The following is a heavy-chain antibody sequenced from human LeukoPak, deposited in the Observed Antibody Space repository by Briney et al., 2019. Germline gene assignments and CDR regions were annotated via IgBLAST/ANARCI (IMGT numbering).Heavy chain of an antibody. J-gene: IGHJ4*02. V-gene: IGHV4-31*03. CDR2: IYYSGST. D-gene: IGHD2-15*01. CDR1: GGSISSGGYY. Sequence: PAETLSLTCTVSGGSISSGGYYWSWIRQHPGKGLEWIGYIYYSGSTYYNPSLKSRVTISVDTSKNQFSLKLSSVTAADTAVYYCARSWMVAAPYFDYWGQGDPVTVSS. CDR3: ARSWMVAAPYFDY.